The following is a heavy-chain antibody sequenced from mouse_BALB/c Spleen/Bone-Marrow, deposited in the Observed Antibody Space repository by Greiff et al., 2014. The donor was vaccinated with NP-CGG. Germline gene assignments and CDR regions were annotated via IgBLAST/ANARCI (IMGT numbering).Heavy chain of an antibody. Sequence: VQLKESGPELVKPGASVKVSCKASGYVFTSYSMYWVKQSHGKSLEWIGYIDPYNGGTTYNQKFKGKATLTVDKSSSTAYMHLNSLTSEDSAVYYCARALLGAMDYWGQGTPVTVSS. D-gene: IGHD1-1*01. CDR3: ARALLGAMDY. V-gene: IGHV1S135*01. CDR2: IDPYNGGT. CDR1: GYVFTSYS. J-gene: IGHJ4*01.